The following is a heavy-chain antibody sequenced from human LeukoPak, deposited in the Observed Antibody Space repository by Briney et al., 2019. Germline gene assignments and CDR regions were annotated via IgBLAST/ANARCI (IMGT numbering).Heavy chain of an antibody. CDR1: GFTFGGYG. V-gene: IGHV3-33*01. CDR3: ARDGPVDYYDSSGRAENDAFDI. D-gene: IGHD3-22*01. Sequence: GGSLRLSCAGSGFTFGGYGMHWFRQTPGKGLEWVAVIAYDGSRAFYADSVKGRFTISRDNAKNSLYLQMNSLRAEDTAVYYCARDGPVDYYDSSGRAENDAFDIWGQGTMVTVSS. CDR2: IAYDGSRA. J-gene: IGHJ3*02.